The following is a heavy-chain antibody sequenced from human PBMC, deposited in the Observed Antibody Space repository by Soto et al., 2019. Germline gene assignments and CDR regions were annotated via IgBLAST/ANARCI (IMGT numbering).Heavy chain of an antibody. CDR3: ARDSGKNSGYDRHYYGMDV. V-gene: IGHV4-31*03. Sequence: SETLSITSTFCSGTISSCGYYLSCIDQHPWNGLEWIGFIYDSGSTYYNPSLQSRVTMSVDTSKNQFSLKLSSVTAADTAVYYCARDSGKNSGYDRHYYGMDVWGQGTTVTVSS. CDR1: SGTISSCGYY. CDR2: IYDSGST. D-gene: IGHD5-12*01. J-gene: IGHJ6*02.